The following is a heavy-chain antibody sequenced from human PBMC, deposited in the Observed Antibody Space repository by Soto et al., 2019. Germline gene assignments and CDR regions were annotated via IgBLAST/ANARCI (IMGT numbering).Heavy chain of an antibody. V-gene: IGHV3-66*01. CDR2: IDIGGNT. J-gene: IGHJ4*02. Sequence: EVQVVESGGGLVQPGGSLRLSCAASGFSVTNNYMNWVRQAPGKGLEWVSIIDIGGNTYYADSVKDRFTISRDNSRKTLYLHMASLRAEDTAVYYCARGRGSTGYLGREHYFDYWGQGTLVTVSP. D-gene: IGHD2-2*01. CDR3: ARGRGSTGYLGREHYFDY. CDR1: GFSVTNNY.